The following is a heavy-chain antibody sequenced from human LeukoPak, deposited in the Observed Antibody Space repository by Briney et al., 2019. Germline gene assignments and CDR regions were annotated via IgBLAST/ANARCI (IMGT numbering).Heavy chain of an antibody. CDR3: AGAGIQLRFNDAFDI. CDR1: GFTFSDYY. CDR2: ISSSGSTI. V-gene: IGHV3-11*01. J-gene: IGHJ3*02. D-gene: IGHD5-18*01. Sequence: GGSLRLFCAACGFTFSDYYMTWIRQAPGKGLEWVSYISSSGSTIFYADSVKGRFTISRDNAKNSLYLQMNSLRAEDTAMYYCAGAGIQLRFNDAFDIWGQGTKVTVSS.